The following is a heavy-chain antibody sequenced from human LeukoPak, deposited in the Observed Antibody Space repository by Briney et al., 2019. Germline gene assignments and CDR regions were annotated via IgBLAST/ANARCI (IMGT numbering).Heavy chain of an antibody. CDR2: IYYSGST. J-gene: IGHJ6*02. CDR1: GGSISSYY. CDR3: ARRQSRWLVGYYGMDV. Sequence: SETLSLTCTVSGGSISSYYWSWIRQPPGKGLEWIGYIYYSGSTNYNPSLKSRVTISVDTSKNQFSLKLSSVTAADTAVYYCARRQSRWLVGYYGMDVWGQGTTVTVSS. D-gene: IGHD6-19*01. V-gene: IGHV4-59*08.